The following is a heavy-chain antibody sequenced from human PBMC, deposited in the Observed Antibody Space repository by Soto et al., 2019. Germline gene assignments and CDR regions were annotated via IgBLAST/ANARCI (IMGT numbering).Heavy chain of an antibody. J-gene: IGHJ4*02. D-gene: IGHD1-1*01. Sequence: QVQLVPSGAEVRKPGSSVKVSCKASGGTFSSSGINWVRQAPGPGLEWIGGIIPLSGTSSHAQKFQGRVTITADESTGTVNMELGSLTSDDTAVYYCATSRDTTGYFDHWGQGTLVTVSS. CDR1: GGTFSSSG. V-gene: IGHV1-69*01. CDR3: ATSRDTTGYFDH. CDR2: IIPLSGTS.